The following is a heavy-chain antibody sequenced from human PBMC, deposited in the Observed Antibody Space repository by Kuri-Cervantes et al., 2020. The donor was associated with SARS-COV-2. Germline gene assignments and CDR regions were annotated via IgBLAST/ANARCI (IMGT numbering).Heavy chain of an antibody. CDR3: AKRDAYSQGSYFDY. D-gene: IGHD5-24*01. V-gene: IGHV3-23*01. CDR2: ISGSDDVT. J-gene: IGHJ4*01. Sequence: GESLKISCAASGFTFSNYAMTWVRQAPGKGLEWVSTISGSDDVTHLADSVKGRFTVSRDNSRNTPYLEMSSLRVEDTAVYHCAKRDAYSQGSYFDYWGHGTLVTVSS. CDR1: GFTFSNYA.